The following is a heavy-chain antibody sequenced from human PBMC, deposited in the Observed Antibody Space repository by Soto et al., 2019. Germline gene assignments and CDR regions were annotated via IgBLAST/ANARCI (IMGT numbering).Heavy chain of an antibody. J-gene: IGHJ4*02. Sequence: GESLEISCQAFEYSFSIFWISWVRQLPGKGLEWMGRIDPSNSYVAYSPSFQGQVTISVDRSARTAFLHWSSLKASDSATYYCAGHQAGSGKATVDFWGQGIQVTVSS. D-gene: IGHD3-10*01. CDR2: IDPSNSYV. CDR1: EYSFSIFW. CDR3: AGHQAGSGKATVDF. V-gene: IGHV5-10-1*04.